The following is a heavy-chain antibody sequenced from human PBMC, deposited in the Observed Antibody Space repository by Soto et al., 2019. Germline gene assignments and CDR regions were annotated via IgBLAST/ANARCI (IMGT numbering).Heavy chain of an antibody. V-gene: IGHV3-33*01. CDR2: IWYDGSNK. D-gene: IGHD6-6*01. Sequence: QVQLVESGGGVVQPGRSLRPSCAASGFTFSSYGMHWVRQAPGKGLEWVAVIWYDGSNKYYADSVKGRFTISRDNSKNTLYLQMNSLRAEDTAVYYCARSVGIAARRYYYYGMDVWGQGTTVTVSS. CDR3: ARSVGIAARRYYYYGMDV. J-gene: IGHJ6*02. CDR1: GFTFSSYG.